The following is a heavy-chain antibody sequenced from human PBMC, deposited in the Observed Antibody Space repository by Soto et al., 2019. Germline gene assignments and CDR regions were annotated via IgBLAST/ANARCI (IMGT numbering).Heavy chain of an antibody. Sequence: SETLSLTCTVSGGSISSYYWSWIRQPPGKGLEWIGYIYYSGSTNYNPPLKSRVTISVDTSKNQFSLKLSSVTAADTAVYYCARTTIFGHYYYYYGMDVWGQGTTVTVSS. CDR3: ARTTIFGHYYYYYGMDV. CDR2: IYYSGST. V-gene: IGHV4-59*01. J-gene: IGHJ6*02. CDR1: GGSISSYY. D-gene: IGHD3-3*01.